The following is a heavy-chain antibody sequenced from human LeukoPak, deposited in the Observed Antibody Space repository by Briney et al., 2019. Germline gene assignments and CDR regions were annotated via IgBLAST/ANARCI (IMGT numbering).Heavy chain of an antibody. CDR1: GFTFGSYA. Sequence: PGGSLRLSCAASGFTFGSYAMTWARQAPGRGLEWVSAISGSGGSTYYADSVKGRFTISRDNSKNTLYLQMNSLRAKDTAVYYCAKDLTVTTTFGAFDIWGQGTMVTVSS. J-gene: IGHJ3*02. CDR2: ISGSGGST. D-gene: IGHD4-17*01. V-gene: IGHV3-23*01. CDR3: AKDLTVTTTFGAFDI.